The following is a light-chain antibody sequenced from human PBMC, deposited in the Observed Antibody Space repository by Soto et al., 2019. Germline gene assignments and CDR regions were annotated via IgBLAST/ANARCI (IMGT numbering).Light chain of an antibody. V-gene: IGKV3-11*01. Sequence: EIVLTQSPATLSLSPGERATLSFRASQRVSSYLAWYQQKPGQAPRLLIYDASNRSTGIPARFSGSGSGTDFTLTIGSLEPEDFALYYCQQRYNWPPTFGQGTRLEIK. CDR3: QQRYNWPPT. J-gene: IGKJ5*01. CDR2: DAS. CDR1: QRVSSY.